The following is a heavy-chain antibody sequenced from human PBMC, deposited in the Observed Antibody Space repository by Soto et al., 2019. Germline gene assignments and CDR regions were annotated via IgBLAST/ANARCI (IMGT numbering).Heavy chain of an antibody. D-gene: IGHD3-22*01. CDR3: AREDYYDSSGYSAPDAFDI. CDR2: IIPIFGTA. Sequence: SVKVSCKASGGTFSSYAISWVRQAPGQGLEWMGGIIPIFGTANYAQKFQGRVTITADESTSTAYMELSSLRSEDTAVYYCAREDYYDSSGYSAPDAFDIWGQGTMVTV. CDR1: GGTFSSYA. J-gene: IGHJ3*02. V-gene: IGHV1-69*13.